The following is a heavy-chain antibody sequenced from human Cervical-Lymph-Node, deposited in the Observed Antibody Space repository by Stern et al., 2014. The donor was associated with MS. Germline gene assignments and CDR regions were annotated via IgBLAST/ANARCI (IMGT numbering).Heavy chain of an antibody. V-gene: IGHV1-69*09. CDR3: ARGIVSNRAAATQHNLFDS. CDR2: IIPILGLP. Sequence: QVQLVQSGAEVRKPGSSVNVSCKASGGGALSSSYAITWMRQAPGQGLEWMGRIIPILGLPNYAQKFKDRVTITADRSTTTAYMELNSLRSEDTAVYYWARGIVSNRAAATQHNLFDSWGQGTLVTVSS. CDR1: GGGALSSSYA. J-gene: IGHJ5*01. D-gene: IGHD2-15*01.